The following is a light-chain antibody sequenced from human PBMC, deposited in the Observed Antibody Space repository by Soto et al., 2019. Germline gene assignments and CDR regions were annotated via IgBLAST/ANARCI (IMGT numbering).Light chain of an antibody. V-gene: IGKV3-20*01. Sequence: EIVLTQSPGTLSLSPGERATLSCRASQSVSSSYLAWYQQKPGQAPRLLIYGASSRATGIPDRFSGSGSGTDFTLTISRLEPEDFAVYYCQQYNNWRRTFGQGTKVEIK. J-gene: IGKJ1*01. CDR3: QQYNNWRRT. CDR1: QSVSSSY. CDR2: GAS.